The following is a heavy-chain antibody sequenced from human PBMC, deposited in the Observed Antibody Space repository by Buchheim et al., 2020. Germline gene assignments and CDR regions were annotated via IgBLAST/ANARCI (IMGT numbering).Heavy chain of an antibody. Sequence: EVQLMESGGGLVNPGGSLRLACAASGFTFSNYNMHWVRQAPGKGLEWVSSISGSSSHIYHADSLRGRITISRDNAKISLYLQMNSLSAEDTAVYYCARNEAYYDRSGYFLYWGQGT. D-gene: IGHD3-22*01. CDR1: GFTFSNYN. J-gene: IGHJ4*02. V-gene: IGHV3-21*01. CDR2: ISGSSSHI. CDR3: ARNEAYYDRSGYFLY.